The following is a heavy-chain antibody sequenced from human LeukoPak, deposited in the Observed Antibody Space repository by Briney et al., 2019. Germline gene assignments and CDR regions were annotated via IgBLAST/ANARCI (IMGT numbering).Heavy chain of an antibody. CDR2: ISGSGGST. V-gene: IGHV3-23*01. Sequence: GGSLRLSCAASGFTFSSYAMSWVRQAPGKGLEWVSAISGSGGSTYYADSVKGRFTISRDNSKNTVYLQMNSLRAEDTAVYYCARRSAAKDAFDIWGQGTKVTVSS. CDR1: GFTFSSYA. J-gene: IGHJ3*02. D-gene: IGHD6-25*01. CDR3: ARRSAAKDAFDI.